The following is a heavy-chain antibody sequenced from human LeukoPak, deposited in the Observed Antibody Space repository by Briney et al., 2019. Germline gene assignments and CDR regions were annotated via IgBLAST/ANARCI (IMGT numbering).Heavy chain of an antibody. CDR2: VSYSGST. Sequence: SETLSLTCTVSGDSISNYYWSWIRQPPGKGLEWIGYVSYSGSTNYNPSLKSRVTISGDTSKNQFSLKLTSVTAADTAVYYCARGSYGWFDPWGQGTLVTVSS. D-gene: IGHD1-26*01. V-gene: IGHV4-59*01. J-gene: IGHJ5*02. CDR1: GDSISNYY. CDR3: ARGSYGWFDP.